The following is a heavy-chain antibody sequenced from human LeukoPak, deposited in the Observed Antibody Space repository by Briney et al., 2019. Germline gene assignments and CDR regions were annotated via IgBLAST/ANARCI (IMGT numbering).Heavy chain of an antibody. CDR3: AKDVYSSGTGYFDY. Sequence: GGSLRLSCAASGFTFSSYWMSWVRQAPGKGLEWVANIKQDGSEKYYVDSVKGRFTISRDNAKNSLYLQMNSLRAEDTALYYCAKDVYSSGTGYFDYWGQGTLVTVSS. D-gene: IGHD6-19*01. CDR2: IKQDGSEK. J-gene: IGHJ4*02. CDR1: GFTFSSYW. V-gene: IGHV3-7*03.